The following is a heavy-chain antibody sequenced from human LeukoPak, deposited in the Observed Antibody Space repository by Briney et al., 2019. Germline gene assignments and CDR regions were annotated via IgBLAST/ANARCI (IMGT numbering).Heavy chain of an antibody. CDR2: INHFGST. Sequence: SETLSLTCAVYGGSFGGYYWNWIRQSPGKGLEWIGEINHFGSTNYNPSLKSRVTISGDTSKNQFSLKVNSVTAADTAVYYCARGYRAPQTFYSYHYFDSWAQGILVTVSS. V-gene: IGHV4-34*01. D-gene: IGHD5-18*01. CDR1: GGSFGGYY. CDR3: ARGYRAPQTFYSYHYFDS. J-gene: IGHJ4*02.